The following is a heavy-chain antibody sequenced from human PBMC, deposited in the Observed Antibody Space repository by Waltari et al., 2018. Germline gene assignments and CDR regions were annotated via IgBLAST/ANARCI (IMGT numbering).Heavy chain of an antibody. D-gene: IGHD6-13*01. CDR3: ARGISAAVPYYFDY. V-gene: IGHV3-21*01. CDR1: GFTFSSFS. Sequence: EVQLVESGGGLVKPGGSLRLSCAASGFTFSSFSLNWVLQAPGKGLEWVSSISSSSSYIYYADSVKGRFTISRDNAKNSLYLQMNSLRAEDTAVYYCARGISAAVPYYFDYWGQGTLVTVSS. CDR2: ISSSSSYI. J-gene: IGHJ4*02.